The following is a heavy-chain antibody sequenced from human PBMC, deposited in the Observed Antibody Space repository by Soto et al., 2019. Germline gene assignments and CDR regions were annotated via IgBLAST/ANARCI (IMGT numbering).Heavy chain of an antibody. CDR2: ISGRGGST. D-gene: IGHD3-10*01. CDR1: GFTFSSYA. Sequence: EVQLLESGGGLVQPGGSLRLSCAASGFTFSSYAMSWVRQAPGKGLEWVSAISGRGGSTYYADSVKGRFTISRDNSKNTLYLQMNSLRAEDTAVYYCATAPTHYGSGSYYYYWGQGTLVTVSS. CDR3: ATAPTHYGSGSYYYY. J-gene: IGHJ4*02. V-gene: IGHV3-23*01.